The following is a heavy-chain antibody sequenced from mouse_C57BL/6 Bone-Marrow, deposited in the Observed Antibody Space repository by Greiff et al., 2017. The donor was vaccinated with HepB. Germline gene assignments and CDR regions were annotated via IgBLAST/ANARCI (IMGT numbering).Heavy chain of an antibody. D-gene: IGHD1-1*01. CDR1: GFSLTSYG. V-gene: IGHV2-2*01. Sequence: QVQLQQSGPGLVQPSQSLSITCTVSGFSLTSYGVHWVRQSPGKGLEWLGVIWSGGSTDYNAAFISRLSISKDNSKSQVFFKMNSLQADDTAIDYCAGSYYYGSSYVGAWFAYWGQGTPVTVAA. J-gene: IGHJ3*01. CDR3: AGSYYYGSSYVGAWFAY. CDR2: IWSGGST.